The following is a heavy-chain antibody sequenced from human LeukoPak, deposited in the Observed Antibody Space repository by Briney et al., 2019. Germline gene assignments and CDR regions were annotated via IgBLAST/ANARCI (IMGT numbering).Heavy chain of an antibody. CDR2: ISAYNGNT. J-gene: IGHJ4*02. CDR3: ARLDCSGGSCYSLLGY. Sequence: ASVKVSCKASGYTFTSYGISWVRQAPGQGLEWMGWISAYNGNTNYAQKLQGRVTMTTDTSTSTAYMELRSLRSDDTAVYYCARLDCSGGSCYSLLGYWGQGTLVTVSS. V-gene: IGHV1-18*01. CDR1: GYTFTSYG. D-gene: IGHD2-15*01.